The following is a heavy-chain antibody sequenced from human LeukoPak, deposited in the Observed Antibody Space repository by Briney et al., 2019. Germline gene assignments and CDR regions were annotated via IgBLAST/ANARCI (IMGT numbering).Heavy chain of an antibody. Sequence: KPSETLSLACTVSGGSISSYYWSWIRQPAGKGLEWIARIYTSGSTNYNPSLKSRVTMSVDTSKNQFSLKLSSVTAADTAVYYCARDLYDSRGYYLLFDYWGQGTLVTVSS. D-gene: IGHD3-22*01. V-gene: IGHV4-4*07. J-gene: IGHJ4*02. CDR1: GGSISSYY. CDR3: ARDLYDSRGYYLLFDY. CDR2: IYTSGST.